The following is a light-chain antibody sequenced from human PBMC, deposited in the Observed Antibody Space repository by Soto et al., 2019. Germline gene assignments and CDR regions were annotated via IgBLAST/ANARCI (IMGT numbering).Light chain of an antibody. CDR2: LNSDGSH. V-gene: IGLV4-69*01. CDR1: SGHSNYA. Sequence: QPVLTQSPSASASLGASVKLTCTLSSGHSNYAIAWHQQQPEKGPRYLMKLNSDGSHSKGDGIPDRFLGSSSGAERYLTISSLQSEDEADYYCQTWGTGIQVFGGGTKVTVL. CDR3: QTWGTGIQV. J-gene: IGLJ3*02.